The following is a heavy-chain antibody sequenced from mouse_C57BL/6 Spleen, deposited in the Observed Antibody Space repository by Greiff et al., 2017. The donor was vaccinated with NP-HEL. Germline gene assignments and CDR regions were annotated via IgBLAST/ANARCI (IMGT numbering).Heavy chain of an antibody. Sequence: QVHVKQSGAELVRPGASVTLSCKASGYTFTDYEMHWVKQTPVHGLEWIGAIDPETGGTAYNQKFKGKAILTADKSSSTAYMELRSLTSEDSAVYYCTRIDGSSYDWYFDVWGTGTTVTVSS. CDR2: IDPETGGT. V-gene: IGHV1-15*01. CDR3: TRIDGSSYDWYFDV. J-gene: IGHJ1*03. D-gene: IGHD1-1*01. CDR1: GYTFTDYE.